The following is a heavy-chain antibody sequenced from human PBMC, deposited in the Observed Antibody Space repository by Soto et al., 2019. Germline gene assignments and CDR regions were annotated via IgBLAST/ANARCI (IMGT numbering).Heavy chain of an antibody. J-gene: IGHJ4*02. D-gene: IGHD3-10*01. CDR2: ISYDGSNK. CDR3: AKQLWFGELVLAFDY. Sequence: GGSLRLSCAASGFTFSSYGMHWVRQAPGKGLEWVAVISYDGSNKYYADSVKGRFTISRDNSKNTLYLQMNSLRAEDTAVYYCAKQLWFGELVLAFDYWGQGTLVTVSS. V-gene: IGHV3-30*18. CDR1: GFTFSSYG.